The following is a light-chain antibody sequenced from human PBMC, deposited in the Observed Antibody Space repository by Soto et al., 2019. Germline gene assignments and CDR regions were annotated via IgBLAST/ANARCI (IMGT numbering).Light chain of an antibody. CDR1: SGSIASNY. Sequence: NFMLTQPHSVSESPGKTVTISCTRSSGSIASNYVQWYQQRPGSAPTTVIYEDNQRPSGGPDRFSGSIDSSSNSASLTISGLKTEDEADYYCQSYDSSNHQYVVFGGGTKLTVL. J-gene: IGLJ2*01. CDR2: EDN. CDR3: QSYDSSNHQYVV. V-gene: IGLV6-57*04.